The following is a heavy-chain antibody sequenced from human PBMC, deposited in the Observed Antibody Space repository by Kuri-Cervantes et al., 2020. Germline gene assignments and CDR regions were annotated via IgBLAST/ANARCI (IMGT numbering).Heavy chain of an antibody. Sequence: GGSLRLSCAASGFIFSDYYMSWIRQAPGKGLEWVSYISSSGSTIYYADSVKGRFTISRDNAKNSLYLQMNSLRAEDTAVYYCARVYRSYCSGGSCYSNYYYYYMDVWGKGTTVTVSS. CDR2: ISSSGSTI. CDR1: GFIFSDYY. CDR3: ARVYRSYCSGGSCYSNYYYYYMDV. J-gene: IGHJ6*03. V-gene: IGHV3-11*01. D-gene: IGHD2-15*01.